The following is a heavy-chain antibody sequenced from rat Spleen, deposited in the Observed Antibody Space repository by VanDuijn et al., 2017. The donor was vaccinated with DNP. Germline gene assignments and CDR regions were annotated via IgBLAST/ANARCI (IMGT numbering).Heavy chain of an antibody. CDR3: TTAGRD. CDR1: GFTFSNYD. V-gene: IGHV5-7*01. Sequence: EVQLVESGGGLVQPGRSMKLSCAASGFTFSNYDMAWVRQAPKKGLEWVATISYAGSSTYYRDSVKGRFTISRDNAKSTLYLQMDSLRSEDTATYYCTTAGRDWGQGVMVTVSS. J-gene: IGHJ2*01. D-gene: IGHD1-4*01. CDR2: ISYAGSST.